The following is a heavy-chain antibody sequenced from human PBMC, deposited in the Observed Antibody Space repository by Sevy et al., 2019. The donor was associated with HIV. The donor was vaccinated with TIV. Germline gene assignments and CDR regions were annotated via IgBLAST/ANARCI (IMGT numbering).Heavy chain of an antibody. V-gene: IGHV4-61*01. D-gene: IGHD3-22*01. J-gene: IGHJ5*02. CDR3: ARSRYYDSSGYLNWFDP. Sequence: SETLSLTCTVSGGSVSSGSYYWSWIRQPPGKGLEWIGYIDYSGSTNYNPSLKSRVTISVDTSKNQFSLKLSSVTAAETAVYYCARSRYYDSSGYLNWFDPWGQGTLVTVSS. CDR2: IDYSGST. CDR1: GGSVSSGSYY.